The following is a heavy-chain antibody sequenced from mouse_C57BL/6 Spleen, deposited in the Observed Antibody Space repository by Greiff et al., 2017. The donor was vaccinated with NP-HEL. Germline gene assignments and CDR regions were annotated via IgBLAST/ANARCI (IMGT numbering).Heavy chain of an antibody. J-gene: IGHJ2*01. Sequence: VHVKQSGAELVRPGASVKLSCTASGFNIKDDYMHWVKQRPEQGLEWIGWIDPENGDTEYASKFQGKATVTADTSSNTAYLQLSSLTSEDTAVYYCTIHDGYYDYWGQGTTLTVSS. CDR3: TIHDGYYDY. CDR1: GFNIKDDY. D-gene: IGHD2-3*01. CDR2: IDPENGDT. V-gene: IGHV14-4*01.